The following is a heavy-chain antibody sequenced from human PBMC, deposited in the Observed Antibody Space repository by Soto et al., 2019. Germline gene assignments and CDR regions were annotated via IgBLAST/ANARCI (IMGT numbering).Heavy chain of an antibody. Sequence: GASVKVSCKASGYTFTSYYMHWVRQAPGQGLEWMGIINPSGGSTSYAQKFQGRVTMTRDTSTSTVYMELSSLRSEDTAVYYCARNPGLRFLEWLPGGDYYYYGMDVWG. CDR2: INPSGGST. J-gene: IGHJ6*02. CDR1: GYTFTSYY. V-gene: IGHV1-46*01. D-gene: IGHD3-3*01. CDR3: ARNPGLRFLEWLPGGDYYYYGMDV.